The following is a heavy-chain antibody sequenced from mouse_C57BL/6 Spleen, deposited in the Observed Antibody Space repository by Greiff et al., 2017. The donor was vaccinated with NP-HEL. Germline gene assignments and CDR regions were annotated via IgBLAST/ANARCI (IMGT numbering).Heavy chain of an antibody. CDR3: AWRDGYPVAY. J-gene: IGHJ3*01. V-gene: IGHV1-18*01. Sequence: EVQLQQSGPELVKPGASVKIPCKASGYTFTDYNMDWVKQSHGKSLEWIGDINPNNGGTIYNQKFKGKATLTVDKSSSTAYMELRSLTSEDTAVYYCAWRDGYPVAYWGQGTLVTVSA. CDR2: INPNNGGT. D-gene: IGHD2-3*01. CDR1: GYTFTDYN.